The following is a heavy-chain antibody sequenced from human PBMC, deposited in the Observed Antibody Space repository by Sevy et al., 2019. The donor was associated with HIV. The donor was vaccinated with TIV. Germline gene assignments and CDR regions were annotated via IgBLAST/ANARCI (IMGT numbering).Heavy chain of an antibody. CDR2: IKQDGSGK. CDR3: ATDLFSSSSADVFDI. D-gene: IGHD6-6*01. Sequence: GGSLRLSCAASGFTFSTYWMNWVRQAPGKGLEWVANIKQDGSGKNYVDSLKGRFTISRDNARNSLFLELNSLKVEDTAVYYCATDLFSSSSADVFDIWGQGTMVTVSS. J-gene: IGHJ3*02. CDR1: GFTFSTYW. V-gene: IGHV3-7*01.